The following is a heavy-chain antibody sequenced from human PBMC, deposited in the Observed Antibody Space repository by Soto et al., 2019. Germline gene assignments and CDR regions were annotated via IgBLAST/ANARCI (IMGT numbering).Heavy chain of an antibody. CDR3: ARAGDYGGNRQFTFDY. D-gene: IGHD4-17*01. J-gene: IGHJ4*02. CDR1: GGTFSSYA. Sequence: SVKVSCKASGGTFSSYAISWVRQAPGQGLEWMGGIIPIFGTANYAQKFQGRVTITADESTSTAYMELSSLRSEDTAVYYCARAGDYGGNRQFTFDYWGQGTLVTVSS. CDR2: IIPIFGTA. V-gene: IGHV1-69*13.